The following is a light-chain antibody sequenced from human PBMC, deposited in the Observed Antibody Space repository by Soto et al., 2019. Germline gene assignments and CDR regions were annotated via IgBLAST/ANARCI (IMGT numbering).Light chain of an antibody. CDR2: EVS. CDR1: SSDVGGYDF. CDR3: SSYAGSNNYV. V-gene: IGLV2-8*01. Sequence: QSALTQPPSASGPPGQSVTISCTGTSSDVGGYDFVSWYQQHPGKAPKLMIHEVSKRPSGVPDRFSGSKSGNTASLTVSGLQAEDEADYYCSSYAGSNNYVFGTGTKLTVL. J-gene: IGLJ1*01.